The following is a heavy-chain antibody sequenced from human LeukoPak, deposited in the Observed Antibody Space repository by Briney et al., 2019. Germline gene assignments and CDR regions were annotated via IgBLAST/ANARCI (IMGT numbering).Heavy chain of an antibody. Sequence: PGRSLRLSCAASGFTFDDYAMHWVRQAPGKGLEWVSGISWNSGSIGYADSVKGRFTISRDNAKNTLYLQMNSLRAEDMALYYCAKGYSSGWYRWDYFDYWGQGTLVTVSS. CDR1: GFTFDDYA. CDR2: ISWNSGSI. V-gene: IGHV3-9*03. D-gene: IGHD6-19*01. J-gene: IGHJ4*02. CDR3: AKGYSSGWYRWDYFDY.